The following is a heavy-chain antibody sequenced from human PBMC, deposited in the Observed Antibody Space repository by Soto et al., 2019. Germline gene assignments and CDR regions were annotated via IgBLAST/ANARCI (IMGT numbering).Heavy chain of an antibody. CDR1: GGSISSYY. CDR3: ASTYYYDSSGYYSIDY. CDR2: IYYSGST. V-gene: IGHV4-59*01. J-gene: IGHJ4*02. D-gene: IGHD3-22*01. Sequence: QVQLQESGPGLVKPSETLSLTCTVSGGSISSYYWSWIRQPPGKGLDWIGYIYYSGSTNYNPSLKSRVTISVDTSKNQFSLKLSSVTAADTAVYYCASTYYYDSSGYYSIDYWGQGTLVTVSS.